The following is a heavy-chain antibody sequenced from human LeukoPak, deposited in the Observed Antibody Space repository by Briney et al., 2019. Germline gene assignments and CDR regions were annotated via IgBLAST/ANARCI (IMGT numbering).Heavy chain of an antibody. CDR1: GYSFTSYW. CDR2: IYPGDSDT. J-gene: IGHJ4*02. Sequence: GESLKISCKGSGYSFTSYWIGWVRQMPGKGLEWMGIIYPGDSDTRHSPSFQGQVTISADKSISTAYLQWSSLKASDTAMHYCARLGVDIVATIYYFDYWGQGTLVTVSS. V-gene: IGHV5-51*01. D-gene: IGHD5-12*01. CDR3: ARLGVDIVATIYYFDY.